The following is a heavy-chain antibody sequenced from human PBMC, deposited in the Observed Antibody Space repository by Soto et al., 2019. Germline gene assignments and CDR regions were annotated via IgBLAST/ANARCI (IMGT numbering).Heavy chain of an antibody. D-gene: IGHD2-15*01. CDR2: INPNSGGT. CDR1: GYTFTGYY. V-gene: IGHV1-2*02. J-gene: IGHJ5*02. Sequence: ASVKVSCKASGYTFTGYYMHWVRQAPGQGLEWMGWINPNSGGTNYAQKFQGRVTMTRDTSISTAYMELSGLRSDDTAVYYCARGLVVVVAATRNWFDPWGQGTLVTVS. CDR3: ARGLVVVVAATRNWFDP.